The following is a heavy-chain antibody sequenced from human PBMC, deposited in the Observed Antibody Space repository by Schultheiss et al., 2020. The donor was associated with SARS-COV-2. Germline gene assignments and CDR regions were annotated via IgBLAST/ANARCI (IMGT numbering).Heavy chain of an antibody. CDR2: ISYDGSNK. J-gene: IGHJ4*02. Sequence: GGSLRLSCTASGFTFSSYAIHWVRQAPGKGLEWVAVISYDGSNKYYADSVKGRFTISRDNAKNSLYLQMNSLRDEDTAVYYCARLGCSSTSCYTTDYWGQGTLVTVSS. CDR1: GFTFSSYA. D-gene: IGHD2-2*02. CDR3: ARLGCSSTSCYTTDY. V-gene: IGHV3-30-3*01.